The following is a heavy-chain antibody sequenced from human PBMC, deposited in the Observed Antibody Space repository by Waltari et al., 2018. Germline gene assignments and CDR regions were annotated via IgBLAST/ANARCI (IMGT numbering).Heavy chain of an antibody. V-gene: IGHV3-74*01. Sequence: EVQLVESGGGLVQPGGSLRLSCAASGFTFSSYWMHWVRPAPGKGLVWVSRINSDGSSTSYADSVKGRFTISRDNAKNTLYLQMNSLRAEDTAVYYCARTYYYDSSGYSLDYWGQGTLVTVSS. CDR2: INSDGSST. D-gene: IGHD3-22*01. CDR1: GFTFSSYW. J-gene: IGHJ4*02. CDR3: ARTYYYDSSGYSLDY.